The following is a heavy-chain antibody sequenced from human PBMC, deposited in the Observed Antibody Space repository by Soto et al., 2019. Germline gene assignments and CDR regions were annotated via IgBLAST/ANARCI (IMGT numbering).Heavy chain of an antibody. J-gene: IGHJ6*02. CDR2: IHSSGST. CDR1: GGSISGSNNY. V-gene: IGHV4-39*01. D-gene: IGHD3-16*02. CDR3: ARRRSGDV. Sequence: SETLSLTCTVSGGSISGSNNYWGWIRQPPGKGLEWIGSIHSSGSTNYNSSPNSRVTLSVDTSANQFSLKLDSVTAADTAVYYCARRRSGDVRSQGTTVTVSS.